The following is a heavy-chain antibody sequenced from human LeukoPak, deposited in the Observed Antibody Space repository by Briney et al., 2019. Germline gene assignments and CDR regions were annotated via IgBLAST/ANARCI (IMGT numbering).Heavy chain of an antibody. CDR3: ARSGGGDPLV. D-gene: IGHD2-21*02. V-gene: IGHV4-59*08. CDR1: GGSISGYY. Sequence: PSETLSLTCTVSGGSISGYYWTWIRQPPGKQLEWIGYIYSSGSTNYNPSLKSRVTISVDTSKNQFSLKLSSVTAADTAVYYCARSGGGDPLVWGQGTLVTVSS. CDR2: IYSSGST. J-gene: IGHJ4*02.